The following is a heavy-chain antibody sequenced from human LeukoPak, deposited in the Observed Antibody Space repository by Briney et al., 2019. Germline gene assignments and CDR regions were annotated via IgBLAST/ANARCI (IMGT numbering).Heavy chain of an antibody. D-gene: IGHD5-12*01. CDR3: ARTLSGYDY. CDR1: GFTFSSYG. Sequence: GGSLRPSCAASGFTFSSYGMSWVRQAPGKGLEWVSAINNSGGGTFYADSVKGRFTISRDNSKNTLYLQMSSLRADDTAVHYCARTLSGYDYWGQGTLVTVSS. CDR2: INNSGGGT. J-gene: IGHJ4*02. V-gene: IGHV3-23*01.